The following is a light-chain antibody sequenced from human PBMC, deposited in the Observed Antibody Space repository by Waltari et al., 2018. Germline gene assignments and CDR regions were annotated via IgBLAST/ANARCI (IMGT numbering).Light chain of an antibody. CDR2: VVT. CDR3: CSYAGTRSLVV. V-gene: IGLV2-23*02. Sequence: QSALTQPASVSVSLGQSITVSCTGTSSDIGYYDLVSWYQPPPGRAPKLILYVVTKPPSGVSSRFSGSTSGNTASLTSSGLHTEDEADYYCCSYAGTRSLVVFGGGTRLTVL. CDR1: SSDIGYYDL. J-gene: IGLJ2*01.